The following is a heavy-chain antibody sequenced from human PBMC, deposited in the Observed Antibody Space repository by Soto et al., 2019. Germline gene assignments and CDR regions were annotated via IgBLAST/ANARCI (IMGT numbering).Heavy chain of an antibody. D-gene: IGHD3-9*01. Sequence: SETLSLTCTVSGGSISSGDYYWSWIRQPPGKGLEWIGYIYYSGSTYYNPSLKSRVTISVDTSKNQFSLKLSSVNAADTAVYYCARELIKDYDILTGYSRLNWFDPWGQGTLVTVSS. J-gene: IGHJ5*02. CDR2: IYYSGST. CDR3: ARELIKDYDILTGYSRLNWFDP. V-gene: IGHV4-30-4*01. CDR1: GGSISSGDYY.